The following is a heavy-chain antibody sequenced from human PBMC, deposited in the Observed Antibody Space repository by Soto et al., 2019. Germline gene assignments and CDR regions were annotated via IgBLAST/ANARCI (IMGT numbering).Heavy chain of an antibody. CDR2: IFYTGTA. V-gene: IGHV4-31*03. D-gene: IGHD2-15*01. CDR1: GGSINTGGYY. Sequence: QVQLQESGPGLVKPSQTLSLTCTVSGGSINTGGYYWGWIRHLPGEGLEWIGHIFYTGTAYYNPSLRSRVTVSIDTSANQFSLHMYSVTAADTAMYYCARRLDDTPETFFHWFDTWGQGILVTVSS. J-gene: IGHJ5*02. CDR3: ARRLDDTPETFFHWFDT.